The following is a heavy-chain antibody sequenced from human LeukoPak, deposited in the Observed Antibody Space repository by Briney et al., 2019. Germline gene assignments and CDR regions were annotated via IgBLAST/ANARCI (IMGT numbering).Heavy chain of an antibody. V-gene: IGHV3-21*04. CDR2: ISSSSSYI. Sequence: GGSLRLSCAASGFTFSSYSMNWVRQAPGKGLEWVSSISSSSSYIYYADSVKGRFTISRDNSKNTLYLQMNSLRAEDTAVYYCAKDGWWPPGGLLDYGMDVWGQGTTVTVSS. D-gene: IGHD2-15*01. J-gene: IGHJ6*02. CDR1: GFTFSSYS. CDR3: AKDGWWPPGGLLDYGMDV.